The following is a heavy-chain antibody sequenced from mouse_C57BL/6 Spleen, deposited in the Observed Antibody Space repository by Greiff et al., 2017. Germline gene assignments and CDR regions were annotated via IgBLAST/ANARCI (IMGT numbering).Heavy chain of an antibody. CDR3: ARESTVVASN. J-gene: IGHJ3*01. CDR1: GYAFSSSW. V-gene: IGHV1-82*01. D-gene: IGHD1-1*01. CDR2: IYPGDGDT. Sequence: VQLQQSGPELVKPGASVKISCKASGYAFSSSWMNWVKQRPGKGLEWIGRIYPGDGDTNYNGKFKGKATLTADKSSSTAYMQLSSLTSEDSAVYFCARESTVVASNWGQGTLVTVSA.